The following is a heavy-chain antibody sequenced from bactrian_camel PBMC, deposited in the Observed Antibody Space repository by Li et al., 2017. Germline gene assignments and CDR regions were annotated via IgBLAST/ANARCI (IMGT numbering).Heavy chain of an antibody. CDR1: GYSYLIQC. CDR2: IYTGGGST. V-gene: IGHV3S1*01. CDR3: AAEPQRGGYCLGVTPYSN. Sequence: HVQLVESGGGSVQAGGSLRLSCAASGYSYLIQCMGWFRQAPGKEREAVGSIYTGGGSTNYADSVKGRFTVSLDGAKTTLYLQVNNLKPEDTATYYCAAEPQRGGYCLGVTPYSNWGPGTQVTVS. D-gene: IGHD2*01. J-gene: IGHJ4*01.